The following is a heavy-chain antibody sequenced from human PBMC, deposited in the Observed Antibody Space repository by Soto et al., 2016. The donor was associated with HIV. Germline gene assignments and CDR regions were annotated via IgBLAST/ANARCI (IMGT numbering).Heavy chain of an antibody. V-gene: IGHV3-74*01. D-gene: IGHD3-9*01. Sequence: EVQLVESGGGLVQPGGSLRLSCAASGFTFSSYWMHWVRQAPGKGLVWVSRINSDGSSTSYADSVKGRFTISRDNAKNTLYLQMNSLRAEDTAVYYCARWDRAAGYYYFDYVGPGNPGHRLL. CDR1: GFTFSSYW. CDR3: ARWDRAAGYYYFDY. J-gene: IGHJ4*02. CDR2: INSDGSST.